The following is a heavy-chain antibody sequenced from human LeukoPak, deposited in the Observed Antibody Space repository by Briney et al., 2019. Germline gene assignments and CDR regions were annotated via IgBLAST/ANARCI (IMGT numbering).Heavy chain of an antibody. CDR1: GFTFSSYA. J-gene: IGHJ4*02. CDR2: ISYDGSNK. V-gene: IGHV3-30*18. Sequence: GGSLRLSCAASGFTFSSYAMSWVRQAPGKGLEWVAVISYDGSNKYYADSVKGRFTISRDNSKNTLYLQMNSLRAEDTAVYYCAKDSPIFGVVINWGQGTLVTVSS. D-gene: IGHD3-3*01. CDR3: AKDSPIFGVVIN.